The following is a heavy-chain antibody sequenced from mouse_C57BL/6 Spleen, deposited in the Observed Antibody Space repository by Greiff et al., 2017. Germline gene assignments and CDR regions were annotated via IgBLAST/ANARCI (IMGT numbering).Heavy chain of an antibody. V-gene: IGHV2-5*01. CDR1: GFSLTSYG. J-gene: IGHJ3*01. Sequence: VKLMESGPCLVQPSQSLSITCTVSGFSLTSYGVHWVRQSPGKGLEWLGVIRRGGSSDYHAAFMSRLSITKDNSKSQVFFKKKRLRADDTAISDWAKQDMGNYDWFAYWGQGTLVTVSA. CDR2: IRRGGSS. CDR3: AKQDMGNYDWFAY. D-gene: IGHD2-1*01.